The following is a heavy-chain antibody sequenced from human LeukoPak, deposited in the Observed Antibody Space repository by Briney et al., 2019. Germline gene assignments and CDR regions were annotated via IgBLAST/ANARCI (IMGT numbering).Heavy chain of an antibody. CDR2: IYYSGST. Sequence: PSETLSLTCTVSGGSISSRSYYWGWIRQPPGKGLEWIGSIYYSGSTYYNPSLKSRVTISVDTSKNQFSLKLSSVTAADTAVYYCARLEGIAAAGPFDYWGQGTLVTVSS. J-gene: IGHJ4*02. CDR3: ARLEGIAAAGPFDY. V-gene: IGHV4-39*01. CDR1: GGSISSRSYY. D-gene: IGHD6-13*01.